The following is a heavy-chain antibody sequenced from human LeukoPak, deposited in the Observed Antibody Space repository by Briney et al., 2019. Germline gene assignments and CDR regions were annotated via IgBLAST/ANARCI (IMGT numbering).Heavy chain of an antibody. CDR1: GFPITSSGYY. CDR3: ARGRGRGYSYGYYNY. D-gene: IGHD5-18*01. V-gene: IGHV4-39*07. J-gene: IGHJ4*02. CDR2: INHSGST. Sequence: SETLSLTCSVSGFPITSSGYYWGWIRQPPGKGLEWIGEINHSGSTNYNPSLKSRVTISVDTSKNQFSLKLSSVTAADTAVYYCARGRGRGYSYGYYNYWGQGTLVTVSS.